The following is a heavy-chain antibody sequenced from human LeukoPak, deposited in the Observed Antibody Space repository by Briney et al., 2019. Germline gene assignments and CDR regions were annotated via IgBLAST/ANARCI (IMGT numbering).Heavy chain of an antibody. CDR3: ARGPAGTVDY. CDR2: INTDGSST. CDR1: GFTFSNYA. D-gene: IGHD6-13*01. V-gene: IGHV3-74*01. J-gene: IGHJ4*02. Sequence: PGGSLRLSCAASGFTFSNYAMHWVRQAPGKGLEWVSRINTDGSSTSYADSVKGRFTISRDNAKNTLYLQMNSLRAEDTAVYYCARGPAGTVDYWGQGTLVTVSS.